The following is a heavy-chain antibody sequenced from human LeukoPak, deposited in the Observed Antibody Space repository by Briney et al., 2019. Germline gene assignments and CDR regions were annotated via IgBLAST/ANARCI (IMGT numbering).Heavy chain of an antibody. D-gene: IGHD6-6*01. CDR2: VYYSGST. V-gene: IGHV4-59*01. J-gene: IGHJ4*02. Sequence: SETLSLTCTVSSGSISAYYWNWIRQPPGKGLEWIGSVYYSGSTNYNPSLKSRVTISVDTSKNRFSLNLSSVTAADTAVYHCARGGSRSYTSSTLDYWGQGTLVTVSS. CDR3: ARGGSRSYTSSTLDY. CDR1: SGSISAYY.